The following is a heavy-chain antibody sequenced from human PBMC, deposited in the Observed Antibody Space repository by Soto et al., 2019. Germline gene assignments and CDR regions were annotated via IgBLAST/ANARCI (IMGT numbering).Heavy chain of an antibody. CDR1: GFTFSNFA. CDR2: INGGGGHT. CDR3: ATSHRVYSGSWFFFDS. Sequence: EVQLLQSGGGLVQPGGSLRLSCAASGFTFSNFAMRLIRQAPGKGLEWVSAINGGGGHTDYADSGKGRFTISRDASKDTLHLLLTSLRAPHTAGSYCATSHRVYSGSWFFFDSWGPGTVATVSS. J-gene: IGHJ5*01. D-gene: IGHD6-13*01. V-gene: IGHV3-23*01.